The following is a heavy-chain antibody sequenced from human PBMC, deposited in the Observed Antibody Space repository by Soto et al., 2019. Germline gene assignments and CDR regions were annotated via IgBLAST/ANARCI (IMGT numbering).Heavy chain of an antibody. D-gene: IGHD6-13*01. CDR1: GFTFSSYA. Sequence: PGGSLRLSCAASGFTFSSYAMSWVRQAPGKGLEWVSAISGSGGSTYYADSVKGRFTVSRDNSKNTLYLQMNSLRAEDTAVYYCAKGTDSHSSSRYYWGQGTLVTVSS. CDR3: AKGTDSHSSSRYY. V-gene: IGHV3-23*01. CDR2: ISGSGGST. J-gene: IGHJ4*02.